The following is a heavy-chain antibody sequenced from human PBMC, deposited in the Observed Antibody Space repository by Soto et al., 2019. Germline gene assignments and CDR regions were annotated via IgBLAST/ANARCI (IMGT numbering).Heavy chain of an antibody. CDR3: AKEGYDSSGYYWGPLVY. V-gene: IGHV3-23*01. CDR2: IGGSGGST. CDR1: GFTFSSYA. D-gene: IGHD3-22*01. Sequence: GGSLRLSCAASGFTFSSYAMSWVRQAPGKGLEWVSAIGGSGGSTYYGDSVKGRFTISRGNSKNTLYLQMNSLRAEDTAGYYSAKEGYDSSGYYWGPLVYWGQGTLVTVSS. J-gene: IGHJ4*02.